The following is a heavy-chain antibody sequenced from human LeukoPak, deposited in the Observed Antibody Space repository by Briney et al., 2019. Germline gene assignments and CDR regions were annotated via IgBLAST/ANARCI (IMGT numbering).Heavy chain of an antibody. V-gene: IGHV3-30*18. CDR3: AKEPRYSSSWRGDYYYMDV. J-gene: IGHJ6*03. CDR2: ISYDGSNK. CDR1: GFTFSSYG. D-gene: IGHD6-13*01. Sequence: PGGSLRLSCAASGFTFSSYGMSWVRQAPGKGLEWVAVISYDGSNKYYADSVKGRFTISRDNSKNTLYLQMNSLRAEDTAVYYCAKEPRYSSSWRGDYYYMDVWGKGTTVTISS.